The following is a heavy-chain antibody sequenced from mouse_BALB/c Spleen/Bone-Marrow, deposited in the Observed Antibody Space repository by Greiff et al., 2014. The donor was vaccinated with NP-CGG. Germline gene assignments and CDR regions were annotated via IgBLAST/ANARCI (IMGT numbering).Heavy chain of an antibody. CDR2: ISNLAYSI. J-gene: IGHJ4*01. Sequence: VQLKHSGGGLVQPGGSRKLSCAASGFTFSDYGMAWVRQAPGMGPEWVAFISNLAYSIYYADTVTGRFTISRENAKNTLYLEMSSLRSEDTAMYYCAREGGAMGYWGQGTSVTVSS. CDR1: GFTFSDYG. CDR3: AREGGAMGY. V-gene: IGHV5-15*02.